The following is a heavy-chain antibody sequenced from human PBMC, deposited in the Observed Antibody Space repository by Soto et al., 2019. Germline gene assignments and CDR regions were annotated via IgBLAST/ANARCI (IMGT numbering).Heavy chain of an antibody. Sequence: QVQLQQSGPGLVKPSQTLSLTCAISGDSVSSNSVAWNWIRQSPSRGLEWLGRTYYRSKGYNDYGVTVKGRITINPDTSKNQFSLQLNSVTPEDTAVYYCARGRFNAFGIWGQGTMVTVSS. CDR2: TYYRSKGYN. J-gene: IGHJ3*02. V-gene: IGHV6-1*01. CDR3: ARGRFNAFGI. CDR1: GDSVSSNSVA. D-gene: IGHD3-3*01.